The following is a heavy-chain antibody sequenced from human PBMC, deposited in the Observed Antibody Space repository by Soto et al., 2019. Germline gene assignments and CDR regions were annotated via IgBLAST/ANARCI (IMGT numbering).Heavy chain of an antibody. CDR2: IIPIYTTT. D-gene: IGHD3-16*01. J-gene: IGHJ4*02. CDR3: ATLAHELREGGMAFDY. Sequence: ASVKVSCKASGGTFSIYGIFWVRQAPGQGPEWMGGIIPIYTTTKIAQKFQGRVTITADESTGTAYMDLSSLTSEDTAVYYCATLAHELREGGMAFDYWGQGTLVTVSS. CDR1: GGTFSIYG. V-gene: IGHV1-69*13.